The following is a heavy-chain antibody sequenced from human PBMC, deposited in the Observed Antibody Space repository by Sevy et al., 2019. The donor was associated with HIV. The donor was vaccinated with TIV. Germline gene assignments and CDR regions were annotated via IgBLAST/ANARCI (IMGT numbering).Heavy chain of an antibody. CDR3: VLGFKHGYLFDY. CDR1: GFTFSGSW. Sequence: GGSLRLSCIASGFTFSGSWMNWVRQAPGRGLEWVANINQDGSQKYFVDSVKGRFAISRDNARNSLFLQMNSLRAEDTAMYYCVLGFKHGYLFDYWGQGTLVTVSS. D-gene: IGHD5-18*01. J-gene: IGHJ4*02. V-gene: IGHV3-7*01. CDR2: INQDGSQK.